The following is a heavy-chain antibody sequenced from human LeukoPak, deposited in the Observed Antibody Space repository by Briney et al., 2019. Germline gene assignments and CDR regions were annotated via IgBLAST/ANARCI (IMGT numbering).Heavy chain of an antibody. CDR1: GFTFSSYW. V-gene: IGHV3-7*02. Sequence: PGGSLRLSCAASGFTFSSYWLTWVRQAPGKGLEWVANIKQDGSQIHYVDSVKGRFTISRDNVKNSLYLQMNSLRAEDTAVYYCARAGPPAFDPWGRGTLVTVS. CDR2: IKQDGSQI. CDR3: ARAGPPAFDP. J-gene: IGHJ5*02.